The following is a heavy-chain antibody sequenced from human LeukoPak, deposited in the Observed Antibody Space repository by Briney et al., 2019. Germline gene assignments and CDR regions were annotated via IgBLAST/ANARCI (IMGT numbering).Heavy chain of an antibody. CDR1: GYTFTSYY. CDR3: ARDPVVVAATPRYPHYYYGMDV. D-gene: IGHD2-15*01. CDR2: INPSGGST. Sequence: ASVKVSCKASGYTFTSYYMHWVRQAPGQGLEWMGIINPSGGSTSYAQKFQGRVTMTRDTSTSTVYMELSSLRSEDTAVYYCARDPVVVAATPRYPHYYYGMDVWGQGTTVTVSS. J-gene: IGHJ6*02. V-gene: IGHV1-46*01.